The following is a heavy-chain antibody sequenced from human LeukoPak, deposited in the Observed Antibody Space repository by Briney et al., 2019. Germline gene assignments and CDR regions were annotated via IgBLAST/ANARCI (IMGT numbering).Heavy chain of an antibody. J-gene: IGHJ5*02. CDR3: ARDPYYHDNRGYRNNWCDP. Sequence: ASVKVSCKASGYTFTSNGISWVRQAPGQGLEWMGWISAYNVNTNYEQKLQGKVTMTTDTSTSTAYMELRSLRSDDTAVYYCARDPYYHDNRGYRNNWCDPWGQGTLVTVSS. CDR1: GYTFTSNG. CDR2: ISAYNVNT. V-gene: IGHV1-18*01. D-gene: IGHD3-22*01.